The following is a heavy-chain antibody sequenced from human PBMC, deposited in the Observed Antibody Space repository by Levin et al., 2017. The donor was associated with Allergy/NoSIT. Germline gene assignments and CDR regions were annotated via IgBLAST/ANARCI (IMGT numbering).Heavy chain of an antibody. Sequence: EASVKVSCKASGYTFTTYAIHWVRQAPGQRLEWMGWVNGGSGSTRYSQKFQGRVTMTRDTSASTAYMELSSLTSEDTAVYYCTRDVFGEVTPFDYWGQGTLVTVSS. J-gene: IGHJ4*02. CDR3: TRDVFGEVTPFDY. CDR2: VNGGSGST. CDR1: GYTFTTYA. V-gene: IGHV1-3*01. D-gene: IGHD2-21*02.